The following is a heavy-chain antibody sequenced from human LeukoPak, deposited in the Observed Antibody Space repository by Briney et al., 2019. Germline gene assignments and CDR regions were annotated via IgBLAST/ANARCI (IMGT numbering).Heavy chain of an antibody. CDR1: GGSFSGYY. CDR3: ARVPLYCSGGSCYSEGFFDY. J-gene: IGHJ4*02. V-gene: IGHV4-34*01. CDR2: INHSGST. D-gene: IGHD2-15*01. Sequence: SETLSLTCAVYGGSFSGYYWSWIRQPPGKGLEWIGEINHSGSTNYNPSLKSRVTISVDTSKNQFSLKLSSVTAADTAVYYCARVPLYCSGGSCYSEGFFDYWGQGTLVTVSS.